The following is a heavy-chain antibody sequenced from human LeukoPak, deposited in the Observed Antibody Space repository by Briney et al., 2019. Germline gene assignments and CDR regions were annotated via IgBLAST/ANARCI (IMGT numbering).Heavy chain of an antibody. V-gene: IGHV4-59*01. D-gene: IGHD2-2*01. CDR2: IYYSGST. CDR3: ARGPVGYCSSTSCYPDYYYGMDV. J-gene: IGHJ6*02. Sequence: SETLSLTCTVSGGSISSYYWSWIGQPPGKGLEWIGYIYYSGSTNYNPSLKSRVTISVDTSKNQFSLKLSSVTAADTAVYYCARGPVGYCSSTSCYPDYYYGMDVWGQGTTVTVSS. CDR1: GGSISSYY.